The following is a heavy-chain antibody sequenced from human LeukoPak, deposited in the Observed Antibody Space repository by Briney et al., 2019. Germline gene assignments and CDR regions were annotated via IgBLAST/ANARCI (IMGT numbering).Heavy chain of an antibody. CDR3: ARDQGSLTRSWYTGY. J-gene: IGHJ4*02. V-gene: IGHV1-2*06. D-gene: IGHD6-13*01. CDR2: FNPYSGDT. Sequence: ASVKVSCKASGYTFTGYHIHWVRHAPGQGLEWMGRFNPYSGDTNFAQKFQGRVTMTRDTSITTAYMDLSSLTPDDTAVYFCARDQGSLTRSWYTGYWGQGTQVTVSS. CDR1: GYTFTGYH.